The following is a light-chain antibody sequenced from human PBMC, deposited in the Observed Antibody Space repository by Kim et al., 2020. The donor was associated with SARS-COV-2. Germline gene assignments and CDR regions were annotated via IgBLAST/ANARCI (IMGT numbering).Light chain of an antibody. CDR2: LESSGSY. Sequence: QPVLTQSSSASASLGSSVKFICTLSSGHSRYTIAWHQQQPGKAPRYLMKLESSGSYNKGSGVPDRFSGSSSGADRYLTISNLQSDDEADYYCDAWGSNTRVFGGGTQLTVL. CDR1: SGHSRYT. V-gene: IGLV4-60*03. J-gene: IGLJ3*02. CDR3: DAWGSNTRV.